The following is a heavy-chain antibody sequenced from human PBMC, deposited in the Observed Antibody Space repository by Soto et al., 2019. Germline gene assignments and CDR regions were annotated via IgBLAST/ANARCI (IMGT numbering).Heavy chain of an antibody. D-gene: IGHD5-18*01. J-gene: IGHJ4*02. CDR1: GYTFTSYG. V-gene: IGHV1-18*04. CDR3: ARAPAKGYSYGPVYY. Sequence: ASVKVSCKASGYTFTSYGISWVRQAPGQGLEWMGWISAYNGNTNYAQKLQGSVTMTTDTSTSTAYMELRSLRSDDTAVYYCARAPAKGYSYGPVYYWGQGTLVTVSS. CDR2: ISAYNGNT.